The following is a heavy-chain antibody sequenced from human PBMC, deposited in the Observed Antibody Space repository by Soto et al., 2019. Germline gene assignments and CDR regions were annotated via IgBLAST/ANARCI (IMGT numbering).Heavy chain of an antibody. CDR3: AKDLPPKDFCSGYYTWYYYYGMDV. D-gene: IGHD3-3*01. V-gene: IGHV3-30*18. J-gene: IGHJ6*02. CDR2: ISYDGSNK. Sequence: GGSLRLCCAASGFTFSSYGMHWVRQAPDKGLEWVAVISYDGSNKYYADSVKGRFTISRDNSKNTLYLQMNSLRAEDTAVYYCAKDLPPKDFCSGYYTWYYYYGMDVWGQGTTVTVSS. CDR1: GFTFSSYG.